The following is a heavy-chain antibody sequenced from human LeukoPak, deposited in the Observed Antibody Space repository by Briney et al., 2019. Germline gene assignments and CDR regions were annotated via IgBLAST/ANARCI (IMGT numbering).Heavy chain of an antibody. J-gene: IGHJ3*02. Sequence: SETLSLTCTVSGASIGSFYWVWIRQPAGKGLEWIGRLYNGGDTSYSPSLRSRVTMPVDTSKNQFSLKLKPVTAADTAVYYCARGVEASGVGFYAFDIWGQGTMVTVSS. CDR2: LYNGGDT. D-gene: IGHD6-13*01. CDR3: ARGVEASGVGFYAFDI. CDR1: GASIGSFY. V-gene: IGHV4-4*07.